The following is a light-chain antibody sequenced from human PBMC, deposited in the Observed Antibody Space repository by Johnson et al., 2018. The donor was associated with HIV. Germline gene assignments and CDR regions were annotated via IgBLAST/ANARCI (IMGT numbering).Light chain of an antibody. Sequence: QSVLTQSPSASGTPGQRVTISCSGATSNIGSNTVNWYHQLPGAAPKLLIYRNNKRPSGIPDRFSGSKSGTSATLGITGLQTGDEADYYCGTWDSSLSAYVFGTGTKVTVL. CDR1: TSNIGSNT. V-gene: IGLV1-51*02. CDR3: GTWDSSLSAYV. J-gene: IGLJ1*01. CDR2: RNN.